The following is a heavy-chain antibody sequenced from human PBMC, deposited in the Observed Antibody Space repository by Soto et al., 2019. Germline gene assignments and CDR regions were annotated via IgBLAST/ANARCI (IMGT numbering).Heavy chain of an antibody. CDR3: ARVGSRSLTKY. Sequence: EVQLVESGGDLIQPGGSLRLSCAASGFTVSDDYMSWVRQAPGKGLEWVSVIFSGGSTFYADSVKGRFTTSRDNSKNTVFLQMNSLRADDTAVYYCARVGSRSLTKYWGLGTLVTVSA. V-gene: IGHV3-53*01. CDR1: GFTVSDDY. J-gene: IGHJ4*02. D-gene: IGHD2-8*01. CDR2: IFSGGST.